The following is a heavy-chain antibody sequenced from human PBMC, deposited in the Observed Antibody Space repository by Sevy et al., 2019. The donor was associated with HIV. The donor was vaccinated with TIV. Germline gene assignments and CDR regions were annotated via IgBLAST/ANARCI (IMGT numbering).Heavy chain of an antibody. CDR1: GFTFDDHA. CDR3: AKEAHLRTYSSSELNY. CDR2: ISWNSGRI. J-gene: IGHJ4*02. V-gene: IGHV3-9*01. D-gene: IGHD6-13*01. Sequence: GGSLRLSCTGSGFTFDDHAMHWVRQAPGKGLEWVSGISWNSGRIGYADSVKGGFTISRDNAKNSLYLQMNSLGPEDTALYYCAKEAHLRTYSSSELNYWGQGTLVTVSS.